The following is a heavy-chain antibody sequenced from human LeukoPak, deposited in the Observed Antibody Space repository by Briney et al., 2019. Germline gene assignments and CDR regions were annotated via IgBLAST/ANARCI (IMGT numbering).Heavy chain of an antibody. CDR1: GFTFSSHW. CDR3: TNYYYSSGYYAFDM. D-gene: IGHD3-22*01. Sequence: GGSLRLSCAASGFTFSSHWMSWVRQPPGKGLEWVANIKEDGSTKHYVDSVKGRFTISRDNAKNSLYLQMNSLRAEDTAVYYCTNYYYSSGYYAFDMWGQGTMVTVSS. J-gene: IGHJ3*02. V-gene: IGHV3-7*01. CDR2: IKEDGSTK.